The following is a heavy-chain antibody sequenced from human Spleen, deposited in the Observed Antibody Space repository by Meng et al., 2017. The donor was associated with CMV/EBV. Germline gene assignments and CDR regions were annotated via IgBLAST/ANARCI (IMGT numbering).Heavy chain of an antibody. V-gene: IGHV4-59*01. J-gene: IGHJ6*02. CDR1: GDSISIYY. CDR3: ARDRAYGMDV. D-gene: IGHD3-10*01. Sequence: SETLSLTCTVSGDSISIYYWSWIRQAPGKGLEWIGYIFFSGSTNYNPSLASRISMSVDTSKNQFSLKLNSVTAADTAVYYCARDRAYGMDVWGQGTTVTVSS. CDR2: IFFSGST.